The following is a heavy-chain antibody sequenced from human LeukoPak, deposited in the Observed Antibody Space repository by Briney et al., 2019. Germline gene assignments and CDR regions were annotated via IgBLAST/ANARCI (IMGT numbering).Heavy chain of an antibody. CDR3: AELGITMIGGV. CDR1: GFTFSNYE. CDR2: ISSSCSTI. Sequence: GGSLRLSCAASGFTFSNYEMNWVRQAPGKGLEWVSYISSSCSTIYYADSVKGLFTISRENAKNSLYLQMNSLRAEDTAVYYCAELGITMIGGVWGKGTTVTISS. V-gene: IGHV3-48*03. D-gene: IGHD3-10*02. J-gene: IGHJ6*04.